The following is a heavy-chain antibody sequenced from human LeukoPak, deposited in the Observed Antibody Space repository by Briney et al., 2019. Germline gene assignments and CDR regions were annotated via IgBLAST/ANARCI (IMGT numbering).Heavy chain of an antibody. CDR3: ASDFWSGYYRPYYYGMDV. CDR1: GYTFTNYY. Sequence: ASVKVSCKASGYTFTNYYVHWVRQAPGQGLEWMGWISAYNGNTNYAQKLQGRVTMTTDTSTSTAYMELRSLRSDDTAVYYCASDFWSGYYRPYYYGMDVWGQGTTVTVSS. CDR2: ISAYNGNT. V-gene: IGHV1-18*04. J-gene: IGHJ6*02. D-gene: IGHD3-3*01.